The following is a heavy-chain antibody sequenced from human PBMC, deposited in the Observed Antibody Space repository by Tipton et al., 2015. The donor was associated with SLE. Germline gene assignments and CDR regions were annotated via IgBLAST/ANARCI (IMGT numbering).Heavy chain of an antibody. J-gene: IGHJ2*01. V-gene: IGHV4-39*01. Sequence: TLSLTCTVSGGSISSSSYYWGWIRQPPGKGLEWIGSIYYSGSTYYNPSLKSRVTISVDTSKNQFSLKLSSVTAADTAVYYCARMPHNADKYNSGWYGDWYFDLWGRGTLVTVSS. CDR1: GGSISSSSYY. D-gene: IGHD6-19*01. CDR2: IYYSGST. CDR3: ARMPHNADKYNSGWYGDWYFDL.